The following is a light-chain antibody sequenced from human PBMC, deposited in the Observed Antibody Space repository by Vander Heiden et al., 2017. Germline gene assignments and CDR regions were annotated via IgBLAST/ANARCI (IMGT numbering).Light chain of an antibody. CDR1: SSNIGAGYD. CDR2: GNS. V-gene: IGLV1-40*01. J-gene: IGLJ2*01. CDR3: QSYDSSLSEVV. Sequence: QSVLTQPHSVSGAPGQRVTISCTGSSSNIGAGYDVHWYQQLPGTAPKLLIYGNSNRPSGVPDRFSGSKSGTSASLAITGLQAEDEADYYCQSYDSSLSEVVFGGGTKLTVL.